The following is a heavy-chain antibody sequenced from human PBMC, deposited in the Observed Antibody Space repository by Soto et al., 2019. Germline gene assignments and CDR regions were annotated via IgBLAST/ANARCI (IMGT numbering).Heavy chain of an antibody. CDR3: ARDRFSVVAGNAVRFFDY. CDR2: ISAYNGNT. D-gene: IGHD6-19*01. Sequence: GASVKVSCKASGYTFTSYGISWVRQAPGQGLEWMGWISAYNGNTNYAQKLQGRVTMTTDTSTSTAYMELRSLRSDDTAVYYCARDRFSVVAGNAVRFFDYWGQGTLVTVSS. J-gene: IGHJ4*02. CDR1: GYTFTSYG. V-gene: IGHV1-18*01.